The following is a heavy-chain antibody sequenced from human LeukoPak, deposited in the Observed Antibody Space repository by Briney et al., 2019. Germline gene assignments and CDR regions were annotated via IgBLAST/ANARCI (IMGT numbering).Heavy chain of an antibody. CDR1: GYTFTSYG. D-gene: IGHD2-2*02. CDR2: ISAYNGNT. J-gene: IGHJ4*02. CDR3: ARGEYCSSTSCYTFGY. V-gene: IGHV1-18*01. Sequence: GASVKVSCKASGYTFTSYGISWVRQAPGQGLKWMGWISAYNGNTNYAQKLQGRVTMTTDTSTSTAYMEPRSLRSDDTAVYYCARGEYCSSTSCYTFGYWGQGTLVTVSS.